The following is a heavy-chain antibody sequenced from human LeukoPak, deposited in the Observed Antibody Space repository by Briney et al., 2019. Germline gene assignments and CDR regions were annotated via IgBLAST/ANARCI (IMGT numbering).Heavy chain of an antibody. CDR3: AKGPVCSGGSCYSDGY. J-gene: IGHJ4*02. D-gene: IGHD2-15*01. V-gene: IGHV3-23*01. CDR2: INGSGGSK. CDR1: GFTFSSYG. Sequence: GGSLRLSCAVSGFTFSSYGMSWVRQAPGKGLEWVSAINGSGGSKYYPDPVRGRFTISRDNSKNTLYLQMNRLRAEDTAVYFCAKGPVCSGGSCYSDGYWGQGTLVTVSS.